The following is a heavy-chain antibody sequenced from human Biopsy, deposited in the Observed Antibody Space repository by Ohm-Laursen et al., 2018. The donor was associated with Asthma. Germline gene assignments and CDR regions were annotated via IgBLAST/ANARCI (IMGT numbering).Heavy chain of an antibody. Sequence: SLRLSCSASGFTVSSNGMSWVRQPPGKGLEWVSVIYSGGGTFYADSVKGRVTISRDISKNTLSLQMNSLRSEDTAVYYCTRWSLRVGDTPNDYWGQGTLVTVSS. CDR2: IYSGGGT. CDR1: GFTVSSNG. D-gene: IGHD3-10*01. CDR3: TRWSLRVGDTPNDY. V-gene: IGHV3-53*05. J-gene: IGHJ4*02.